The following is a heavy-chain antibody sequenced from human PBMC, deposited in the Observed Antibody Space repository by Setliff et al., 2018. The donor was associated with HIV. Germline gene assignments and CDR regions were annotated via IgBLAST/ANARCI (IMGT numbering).Heavy chain of an antibody. V-gene: IGHV1-18*01. Sequence: ASVKVSCKASGYTLTSYGISWVRQAPGQGLEWMANFDPEDGETFYAQKFQGRVTMTTDTSTSTAYMELRSLRSDDTAVYYCARGPQYHFWGGYLGLWGRGTLVTVSS. CDR1: GYTLTSYG. D-gene: IGHD3-3*01. CDR3: ARGPQYHFWGGYLGL. CDR2: FDPEDGET. J-gene: IGHJ4*02.